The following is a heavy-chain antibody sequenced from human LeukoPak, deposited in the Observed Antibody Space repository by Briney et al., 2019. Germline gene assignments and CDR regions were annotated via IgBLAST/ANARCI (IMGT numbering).Heavy chain of an antibody. V-gene: IGHV3-7*01. Sequence: GGSLRLSCAASGFTFSSYWMTWVRQSPEKGLEWVANIKQDGGEKYHVDSVKGRFTVSRDNAKNLLYLEMNSLRAEDTAFYYCARGGQAGTGDYWGQGTLVTVSS. CDR3: ARGGQAGTGDY. CDR2: IKQDGGEK. J-gene: IGHJ4*02. D-gene: IGHD3-10*01. CDR1: GFTFSSYW.